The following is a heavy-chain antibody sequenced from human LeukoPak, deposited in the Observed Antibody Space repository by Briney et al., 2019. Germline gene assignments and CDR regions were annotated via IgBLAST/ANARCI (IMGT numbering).Heavy chain of an antibody. CDR1: GFTFSSYG. CDR3: AKDHFGSSWPYYIDY. Sequence: GGSLRLSXAASGFTFSSYGMHWVRQAPGKRLEWVAFIRYDGSNQYSADSVKGRFTISRDNSKNTLYLQMNSLRAEDTAVYYCAKDHFGSSWPYYIDYWGQGTLVTVSS. CDR2: IRYDGSNQ. V-gene: IGHV3-30*02. J-gene: IGHJ4*02. D-gene: IGHD6-13*01.